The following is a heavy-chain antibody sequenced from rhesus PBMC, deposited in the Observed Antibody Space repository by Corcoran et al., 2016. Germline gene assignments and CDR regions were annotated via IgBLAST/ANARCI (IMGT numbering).Heavy chain of an antibody. V-gene: IGHV4-173*01. Sequence: QLQLQESGPGLVKPSETLSLTCAVSCGSISSNYWSWIRQPPGKGLEWIGRISGSGGSTDYNTSLKSRVTMSTDTSKNQFALKLSSVTAVDTAVYYCAREEYNWNYGAFDFWGQGLRVTVSS. CDR2: ISGSGGST. CDR1: CGSISSNY. CDR3: AREEYNWNYGAFDF. D-gene: IGHD1-26*01. J-gene: IGHJ3*01.